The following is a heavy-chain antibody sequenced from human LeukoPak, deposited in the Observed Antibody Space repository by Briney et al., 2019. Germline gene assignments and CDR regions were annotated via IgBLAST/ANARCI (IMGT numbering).Heavy chain of an antibody. CDR1: GGSISSYY. CDR3: AKEATEAAGYFDS. J-gene: IGHJ4*02. D-gene: IGHD6-25*01. CDR2: IYYSGST. V-gene: IGHV4-59*08. Sequence: SETLSLTCTVSGGSISSYYWSWIRQPPGKGLEWIGYIYYSGSTNYNPSLKSRVTISLDMSKNQFSLSLKSVTVADTAVYYCAKEATEAAGYFDSWGQGTLVTVS.